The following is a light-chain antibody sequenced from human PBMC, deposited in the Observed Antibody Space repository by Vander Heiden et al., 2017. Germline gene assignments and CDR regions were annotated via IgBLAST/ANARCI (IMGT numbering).Light chain of an antibody. Sequence: EIVLTQSPATLSLSPGERATLSCRASQSVSSYLAGDQQKPGQAPRLLMYDASNRATGIQDRFSGSGSGTDFTRTSSSIEPEDFAGDYGQHLRTFGQGTKVEIK. CDR1: QSVSSY. J-gene: IGKJ2*01. CDR3: QHLRT. V-gene: IGKV3-11*01. CDR2: DAS.